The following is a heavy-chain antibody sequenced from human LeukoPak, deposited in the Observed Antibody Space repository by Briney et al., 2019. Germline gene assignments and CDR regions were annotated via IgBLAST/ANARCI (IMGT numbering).Heavy chain of an antibody. V-gene: IGHV4-59*08. D-gene: IGHD3-10*01. CDR3: ETLVPITMVRGAKPDY. Sequence: SETLSLICTVSGGSISYYYWSWIRQPPGKGLEWIGYIYYSGSTYYNPSLKSRVTISVDTSKNQFSLKLSSVTAADTAVYYCETLVPITMVRGAKPDYWGQGTLVTVSS. CDR1: GGSISYYY. J-gene: IGHJ4*02. CDR2: IYYSGST.